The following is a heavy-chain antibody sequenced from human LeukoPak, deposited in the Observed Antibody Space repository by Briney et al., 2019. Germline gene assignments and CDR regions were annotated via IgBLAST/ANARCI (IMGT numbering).Heavy chain of an antibody. V-gene: IGHV1-18*01. J-gene: IGHJ4*02. CDR3: ARVGIGAARPVAYFDY. D-gene: IGHD6-6*01. Sequence: VASVKVSCKASGYTFTSYGISWVRQAPGQGLEWMGWISAYNGNTNYAQKLQGRVTITTDESTSTAYMELSSLRSEDTAVYYCARVGIGAARPVAYFDYWGQGTLVTVSS. CDR2: ISAYNGNT. CDR1: GYTFTSYG.